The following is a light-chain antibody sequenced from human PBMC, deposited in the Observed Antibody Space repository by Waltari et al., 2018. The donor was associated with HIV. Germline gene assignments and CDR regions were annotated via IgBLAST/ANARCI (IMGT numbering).Light chain of an antibody. V-gene: IGLV2-23*01. CDR3: CSYVGSDTWV. CDR1: TNDIGHYNL. J-gene: IGLJ3*02. CDR2: WCS. Sequence: QSDLTQPASVSGSPGQSITISCTGATNDIGHYNLVSWYQHHPGSAARLILFWCSVRPSGGAERFSGSKSDSTASLTCSGLQAEDCATYFCCSYVGSDTWVFGGGTQLTVL.